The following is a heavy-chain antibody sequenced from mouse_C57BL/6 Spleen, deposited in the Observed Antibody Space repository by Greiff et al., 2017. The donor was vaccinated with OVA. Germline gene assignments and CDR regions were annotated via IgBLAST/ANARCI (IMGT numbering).Heavy chain of an antibody. CDR1: GYTFTSYW. V-gene: IGHV1-64*01. D-gene: IGHD1-1*01. CDR2: IHPNSGST. Sequence: QVQLQQSGAELVKPGASVKLSCKASGYTFTSYWMHWVKQRPGQGLEWIGMIHPNSGSTNYNEKFKSKATLTVDKSSSTAYMQLSSLTSEDSAVYYCAFSYGDRGIFDYWGQGTTLTVSS. J-gene: IGHJ2*01. CDR3: AFSYGDRGIFDY.